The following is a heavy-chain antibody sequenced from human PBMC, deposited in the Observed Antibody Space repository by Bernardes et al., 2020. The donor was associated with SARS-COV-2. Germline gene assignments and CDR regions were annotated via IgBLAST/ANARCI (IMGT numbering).Heavy chain of an antibody. J-gene: IGHJ6*02. V-gene: IGHV1-18*01. CDR1: GYTFTSYG. D-gene: IGHD2-2*01. CDR3: ARGIVVVPAAMPASPNYYYYGMDV. CDR2: ISAYNGNT. Sequence: ASVKVSCKASGYTFTSYGISWVRQAPGQGLEWMGWISAYNGNTNYAQKLQGRVTMTTDTSTSTAYMELRSLRSDDTAVYYCARGIVVVPAAMPASPNYYYYGMDVWGQGTTVTVSS.